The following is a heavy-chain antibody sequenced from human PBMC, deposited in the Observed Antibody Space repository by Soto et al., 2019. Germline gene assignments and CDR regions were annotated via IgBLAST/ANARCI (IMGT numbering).Heavy chain of an antibody. V-gene: IGHV3-23*01. CDR1: GFTFSSYA. J-gene: IGHJ6*02. CDR3: TKTSSGYTTASYGMDV. CDR2: ISASGGST. D-gene: IGHD3-22*01. Sequence: EVQLLESGGGLVQPGGSLRLSCAASGFTFSSYAMNWVRQAPGKGLEWVSTISASGGSTYYADSVKGRFTISRDNSKNTLYLQMNSLRAEDTAVYYCTKTSSGYTTASYGMDVWGQGTTVIVSS.